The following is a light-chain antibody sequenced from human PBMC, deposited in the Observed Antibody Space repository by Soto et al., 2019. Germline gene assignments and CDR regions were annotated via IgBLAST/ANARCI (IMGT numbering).Light chain of an antibody. CDR3: QQYNSWT. V-gene: IGKV1-5*01. CDR2: DAS. J-gene: IGKJ1*01. Sequence: DIQITPSPSTLSASVGDRVTITCRASQSISSWLAWYQQKPGKAPKLLIYDASSLESGVPSRFSGSGSGTEFTLTISSLQPDDFATYYCQQYNSWTFGQGTKVDNK. CDR1: QSISSW.